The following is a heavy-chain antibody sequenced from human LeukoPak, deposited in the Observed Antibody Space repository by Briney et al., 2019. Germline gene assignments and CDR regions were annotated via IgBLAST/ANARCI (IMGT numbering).Heavy chain of an antibody. CDR2: IYYSGST. CDR3: ARAPTYYDFWSGYHSGFDY. CDR1: GFTFSSYS. V-gene: IGHV4-39*07. D-gene: IGHD3-3*01. J-gene: IGHJ4*02. Sequence: GSLRLSCAASGFTFSSYSMNWVRQAPGKGLEWIGSIYYSGSTYYNPSLKSRVTISVDTSKNQFSLKLSSVTAADTAVYYCARAPTYYDFWSGYHSGFDYWGQGTLVTVSS.